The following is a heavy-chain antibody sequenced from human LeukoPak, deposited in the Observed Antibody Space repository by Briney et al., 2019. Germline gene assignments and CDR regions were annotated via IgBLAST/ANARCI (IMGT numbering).Heavy chain of an antibody. CDR3: ALSSGAYDSAGYFDY. CDR2: IYPNASDT. Sequence: GDSLKISCKGSGYSFANYWIRWVRQMPGKPLEWMGIIYPNASDTRYSPSFRGQVTISADKSIATAYLRWNSLKASDTAMYYCALSSGAYDSAGYFDYWGQGTLVTVSS. CDR1: GYSFANYW. V-gene: IGHV5-51*01. J-gene: IGHJ4*02. D-gene: IGHD3-22*01.